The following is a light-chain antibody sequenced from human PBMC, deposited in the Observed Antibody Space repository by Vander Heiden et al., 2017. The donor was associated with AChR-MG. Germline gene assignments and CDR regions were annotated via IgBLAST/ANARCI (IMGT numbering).Light chain of an antibody. Sequence: QSALTQPASVSGSPGQSITLSCTGTNSDVGGYDHVPWYQQHPGKAPKLMIYDVTNRPSGVSNRFSASKSGNTASLTISGLQTEDEADYYCSSYTSSTSYVFGSGTKLTVL. CDR1: NSDVGGYDH. J-gene: IGLJ1*01. V-gene: IGLV2-14*01. CDR3: SSYTSSTSYV. CDR2: DVT.